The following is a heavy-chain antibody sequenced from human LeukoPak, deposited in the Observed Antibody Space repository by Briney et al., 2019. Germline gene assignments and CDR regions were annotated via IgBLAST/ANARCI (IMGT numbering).Heavy chain of an antibody. D-gene: IGHD4-17*01. Sequence: SETLSLTCTVSGGSISSHFWTWIRQPPGKGLQWIGYVYHSGNTNYNPSLNSRVTMSIDSSKNQFSLRLTSVTAADTALYYCARVPPDYNDLHDALDLCGQGTVVTVSS. CDR2: VYHSGNT. CDR3: ARVPPDYNDLHDALDL. CDR1: GGSISSHF. V-gene: IGHV4-59*08. J-gene: IGHJ3*01.